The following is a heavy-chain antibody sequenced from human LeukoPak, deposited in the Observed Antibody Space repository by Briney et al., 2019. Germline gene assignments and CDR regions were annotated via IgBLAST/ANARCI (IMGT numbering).Heavy chain of an antibody. Sequence: GGSLRLSCAASGFTFDDYAMHWVRQAPGKGLEWVSGISWNSGSIGYADSVKGRFTISRDNAKNSLYLQMNSLRAEDTAVYYCARDLNWAAYFDYWGQGTLVTVSS. CDR2: ISWNSGSI. J-gene: IGHJ4*02. D-gene: IGHD7-27*01. CDR3: ARDLNWAAYFDY. V-gene: IGHV3-9*01. CDR1: GFTFDDYA.